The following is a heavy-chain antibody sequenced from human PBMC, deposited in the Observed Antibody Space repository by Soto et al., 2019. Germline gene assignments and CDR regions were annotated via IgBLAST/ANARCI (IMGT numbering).Heavy chain of an antibody. D-gene: IGHD7-27*01. V-gene: IGHV1-3*01. J-gene: IGHJ4*02. Sequence: QVPLVQSGAEVRKPGASVKVSCKASGYTFRSYARHWVRQAPGQRLEWMGWINAGYGNTKSSQKFQDRVTISRDTSASTAYMELTSLRSEDTAVYYCARDTGDGTFDFWGQGTLVTVSS. CDR3: ARDTGDGTFDF. CDR1: GYTFRSYA. CDR2: INAGYGNT.